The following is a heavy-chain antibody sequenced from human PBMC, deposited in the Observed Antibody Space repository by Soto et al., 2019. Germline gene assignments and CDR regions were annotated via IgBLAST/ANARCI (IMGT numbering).Heavy chain of an antibody. CDR2: IIPIFGTA. V-gene: IGHV1-69*01. J-gene: IGHJ3*02. D-gene: IGHD1-26*01. Sequence: QVQLVQSGAEVKKPGSSVKVSCKASGGTFSSYAISWVRQAPGQGLEWMGGIIPIFGTANYAQKFQGRVTITADESTSTDYMELSSLRSEDTAVYYCARAPGYSGSYPPGGAFDIWGQGTMVTVSS. CDR3: ARAPGYSGSYPPGGAFDI. CDR1: GGTFSSYA.